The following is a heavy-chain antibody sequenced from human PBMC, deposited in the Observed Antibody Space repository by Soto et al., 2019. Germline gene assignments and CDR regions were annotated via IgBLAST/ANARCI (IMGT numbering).Heavy chain of an antibody. V-gene: IGHV3-11*01. Sequence: GGSLRLSCAASGFTFSDYYMSWIRQAPGKGLEWVSYISSSGSTIYYADSVKGRFTISRDNAKNSLYLQMNSLRAEDTAVYYCAAAMVTGGAGYYFDYWGQGTLVTVSS. CDR3: AAAMVTGGAGYYFDY. CDR1: GFTFSDYY. J-gene: IGHJ4*02. D-gene: IGHD5-18*01. CDR2: ISSSGSTI.